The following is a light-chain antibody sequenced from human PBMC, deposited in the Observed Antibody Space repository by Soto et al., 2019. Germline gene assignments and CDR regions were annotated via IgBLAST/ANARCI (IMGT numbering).Light chain of an antibody. Sequence: ALAQYQDTLSLSPGERATLSCSASESVSSSYLAWYQQKPGQAPRLLIFGASSRATGTPDRFSGSGSGTDFTLTISRLEPEDFAVYYCQQYGSSPPWTFGQGTKVDI. CDR2: GAS. CDR1: ESVSSSY. CDR3: QQYGSSPPWT. V-gene: IGKV3-20*01. J-gene: IGKJ1*01.